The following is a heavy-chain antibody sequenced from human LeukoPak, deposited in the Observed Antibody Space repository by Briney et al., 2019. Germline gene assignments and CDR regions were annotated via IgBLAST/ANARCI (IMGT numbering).Heavy chain of an antibody. CDR1: GFTFSNAW. D-gene: IGHD3-10*01. V-gene: IGHV3-15*07. CDR2: IKSKTDGGTT. Sequence: PGGSLRLSCAASGFTFSNAWMNWVRQAPGKGLEWVGRIKSKTDGGTTDYAAPVKGRFTISRDDSKNTLYLQMNSLKTEDTAVYYCTTDLSRSYYYGSGSGDYWGQGTLVTVSS. CDR3: TTDLSRSYYYGSGSGDY. J-gene: IGHJ4*02.